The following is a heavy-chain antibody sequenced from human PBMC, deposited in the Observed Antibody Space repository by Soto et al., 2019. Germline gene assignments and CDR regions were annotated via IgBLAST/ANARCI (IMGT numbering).Heavy chain of an antibody. V-gene: IGHV1-69*01. CDR3: ARALDYGDYVNYFDY. CDR2: IIPIFGTA. CDR1: GGTFSSYA. J-gene: IGHJ4*02. Sequence: QVQLVQSGAEVKKPGSSVKVSCKASGGTFSSYAISWVRQAPGQGLEWMGGIIPIFGTANYAQKFQGRVTITADESTSKAYMELSSLRSENTAVYYCARALDYGDYVNYFDYWGQGTLVTVSS. D-gene: IGHD4-17*01.